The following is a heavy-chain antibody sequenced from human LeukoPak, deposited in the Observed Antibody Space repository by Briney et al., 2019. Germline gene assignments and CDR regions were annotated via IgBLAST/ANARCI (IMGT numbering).Heavy chain of an antibody. CDR2: IYYSGST. J-gene: IGHJ4*02. CDR1: GGSISSGDYY. V-gene: IGHV4-30-4*08. Sequence: SETLSLTCTVSGGSISSGDYYWSWIRQPPGKGLEWIGYIYYSGSTYYNPSLKSRVTISVDTSKNQFSLKLSSVTAADTAVYYCAREGTLWNPLDYWGQGTLVTASS. D-gene: IGHD1-1*01. CDR3: AREGTLWNPLDY.